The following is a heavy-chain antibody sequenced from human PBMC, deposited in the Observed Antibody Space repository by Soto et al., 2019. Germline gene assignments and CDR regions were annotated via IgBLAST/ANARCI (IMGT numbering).Heavy chain of an antibody. CDR2: TYYRSKWYN. Sequence: QSQTLSLTCAISGDSVSSNSAAWNWIRQSPSRGLEWLGRTYYRSKWYNDYAVSVKSRITINPDTSKNQFSLQLNSVTPEDTAVYYCARSIEGITIFGVVIISLDYWGQGTLVTVSS. CDR1: GDSVSSNSAA. D-gene: IGHD3-3*01. J-gene: IGHJ4*02. CDR3: ARSIEGITIFGVVIISLDY. V-gene: IGHV6-1*01.